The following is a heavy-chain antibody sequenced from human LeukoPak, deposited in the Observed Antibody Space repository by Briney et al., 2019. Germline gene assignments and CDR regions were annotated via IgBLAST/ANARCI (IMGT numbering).Heavy chain of an antibody. J-gene: IGHJ4*02. CDR1: GFTFSSYE. CDR2: ISSSGSTI. CDR3: ARFGGDSSGYFDY. Sequence: PGGSLRLSCAASGFTFSSYEMNWVRQAPGKGLEWVSYISSSGSTIYYADSVKGRFTISRDNAKNSLYLQMNSLRAEDTAVYCCARFGGDSSGYFDYWGQGTLVTVSS. V-gene: IGHV3-48*03. D-gene: IGHD3-22*01.